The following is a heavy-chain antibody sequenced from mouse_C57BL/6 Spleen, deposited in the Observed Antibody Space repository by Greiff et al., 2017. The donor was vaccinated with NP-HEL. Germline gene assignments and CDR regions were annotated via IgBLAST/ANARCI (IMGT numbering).Heavy chain of an antibody. J-gene: IGHJ4*01. CDR2: INPNNGGT. V-gene: IGHV1-26*01. D-gene: IGHD2-4*01. CDR1: GYTFTDYY. CDR3: ERSEDIYDYDGAKEC. Sequence: EVQLQQSGPELVKPGASVKISCKASGYTFTDYYMNWVKQSPGKSLEWIGDINPNNGGTSYNQKFKGKATLTVDKSSSTAYLELRSLTSEDSAVYYCERSEDIYDYDGAKECWGQGTSVTVSS.